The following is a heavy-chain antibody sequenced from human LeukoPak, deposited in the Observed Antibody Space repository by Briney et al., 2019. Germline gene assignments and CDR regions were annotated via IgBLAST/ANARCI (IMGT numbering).Heavy chain of an antibody. V-gene: IGHV1-2*02. D-gene: IGHD3-3*01. CDR3: ARDYDLWSRNRSFDY. J-gene: IGHJ4*02. CDR1: GYTFTGYY. CDR2: INPNSGGT. Sequence: ASVKVSCKASGYTFTGYYMHWVRQAPGQGLEWMGWINPNSGGTNYAQKFQGRVTMTRDTSISTAYMELSRLRSDDTAVYYCARDYDLWSRNRSFDYWGQGTLATVSS.